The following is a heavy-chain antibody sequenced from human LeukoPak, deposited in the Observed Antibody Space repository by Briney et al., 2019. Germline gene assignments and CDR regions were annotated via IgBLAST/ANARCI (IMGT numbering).Heavy chain of an antibody. CDR3: ARGPRNSSSYQYFQH. CDR2: ISSSSSYI. D-gene: IGHD6-13*01. CDR1: GFTFSTYS. V-gene: IGHV3-21*01. Sequence: GGSLRLSCAASGFTFSTYSMNWVRQAPGKGLEWVSSISSSSSYIYYADSVKGRFTISRDNAKNSLYLQMNSLRAEDTAVYYCARGPRNSSSYQYFQHWGQGTLVTASS. J-gene: IGHJ1*01.